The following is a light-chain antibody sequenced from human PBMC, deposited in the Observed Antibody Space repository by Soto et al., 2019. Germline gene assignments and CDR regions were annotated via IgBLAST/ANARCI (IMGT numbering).Light chain of an antibody. CDR3: QQYNNWPHT. CDR2: GVS. V-gene: IGKV3-15*01. CDR1: QSVSSK. J-gene: IGKJ2*01. Sequence: EMVMTQSPATLSVSPGERATLSCRASQSVSSKLAWFQQKPGQAPSLLIYGVSTRAIGVPVRFSGSGSGTEFTLTINSLQSEDFAVYYCQQYNNWPHTFGQGTKVDIK.